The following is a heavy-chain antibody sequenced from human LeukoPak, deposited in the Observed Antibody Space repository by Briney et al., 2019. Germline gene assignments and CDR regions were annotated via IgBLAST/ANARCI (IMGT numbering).Heavy chain of an antibody. Sequence: ASVKVSCKASGYTFTGYYMHWVRQAPGQGLEWMGWINPNSGGTNYAQKFQGRVTMTRDTSISTAYMELSRLRSDDTAVYYCARSNCGGDCYEDGSFDYWGQGTLVTVSS. CDR2: INPNSGGT. V-gene: IGHV1-2*02. CDR3: ARSNCGGDCYEDGSFDY. J-gene: IGHJ4*02. CDR1: GYTFTGYY. D-gene: IGHD2-21*02.